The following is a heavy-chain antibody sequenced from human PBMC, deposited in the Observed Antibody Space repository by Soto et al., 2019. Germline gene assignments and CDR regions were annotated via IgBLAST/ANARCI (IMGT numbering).Heavy chain of an antibody. D-gene: IGHD3-10*01. V-gene: IGHV3-23*01. CDR3: AKGRGGSGSLTPRVDF. CDR1: GFTFNNYA. J-gene: IGHJ4*02. CDR2: ISGGGDTT. Sequence: EVQLLESGGGLVQPGGSLRLSCAASGFTFNNYAMTWVRQSPGTGREWVSAISGGGDTTSYADSVKGRFTVSRDGSKKTLYLQMSSLRAEDTALYDCAKGRGGSGSLTPRVDFWGQGTLVTVSS.